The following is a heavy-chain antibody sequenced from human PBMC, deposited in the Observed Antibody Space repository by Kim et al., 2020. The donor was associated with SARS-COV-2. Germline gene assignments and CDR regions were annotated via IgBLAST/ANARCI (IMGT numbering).Heavy chain of an antibody. CDR3: ATATYYFESSGYRYGMDV. J-gene: IGHJ6*02. D-gene: IGHD3-22*01. V-gene: IGHV1-24*01. CDR2: FDPEDGET. Sequence: ASVKVSCKVSGYTLTELSMHWVRQAPGKGLEWMGGFDPEDGETIYAQKFQGRVTMTVDTSTDTAYMELSSLRSEDTAVYYCATATYYFESSGYRYGMDVWGQGTTVTVSS. CDR1: GYTLTELS.